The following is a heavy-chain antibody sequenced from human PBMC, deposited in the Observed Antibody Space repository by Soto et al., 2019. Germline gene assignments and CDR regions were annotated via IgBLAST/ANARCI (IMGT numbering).Heavy chain of an antibody. D-gene: IGHD4-4*01. V-gene: IGHV3-33*01. CDR3: ERRKEERRCLQTIDY. Sequence: PGGSLRLSCAASGFTFSSYGMHWVRQAPGKGLEWVAVIWYDGSNKYYADSVKGRFTISRDNSKNTLYLQMNSLRAEDTAVYYCERRKEERRCLQTIDYWGQGTLVTVSS. CDR2: IWYDGSNK. J-gene: IGHJ4*02. CDR1: GFTFSSYG.